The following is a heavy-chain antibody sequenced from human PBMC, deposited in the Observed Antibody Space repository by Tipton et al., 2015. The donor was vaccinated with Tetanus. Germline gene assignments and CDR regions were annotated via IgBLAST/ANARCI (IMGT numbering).Heavy chain of an antibody. D-gene: IGHD3-3*01. CDR1: GGSFSDYY. Sequence: TLSLTCGVYGGSFSDYYWTWIRQPPGKGLEWIGYISYSGSTNSNYSLKSRITISQDTSKNQFSLKLTSVTAADTAVYYCARANYDFPKKGPFDSWGQGTLVIVSS. J-gene: IGHJ4*02. CDR3: ARANYDFPKKGPFDS. CDR2: ISYSGST. V-gene: IGHV4-59*01.